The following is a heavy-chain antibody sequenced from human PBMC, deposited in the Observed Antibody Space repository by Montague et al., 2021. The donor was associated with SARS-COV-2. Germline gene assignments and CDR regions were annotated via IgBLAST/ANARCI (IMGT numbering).Heavy chain of an antibody. CDR1: GYSISSGYY. CDR3: ARDIPLGIDF. Sequence: SETLSLTCIASGYSISSGYYWGWVRQPPGKGLEWLGFIEYSGSTYYNPSHNTRATMSLDTYKNLYSRKLTSVTAADTALYYCARDIPLGIDFWGRGTTVTVSS. V-gene: IGHV4-38-2*02. CDR2: IEYSGST. D-gene: IGHD2-2*02. J-gene: IGHJ6*02.